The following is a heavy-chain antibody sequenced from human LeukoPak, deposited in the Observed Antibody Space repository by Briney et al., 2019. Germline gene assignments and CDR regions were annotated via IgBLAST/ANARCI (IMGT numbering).Heavy chain of an antibody. CDR1: GFTFSSYW. V-gene: IGHV3-7*01. J-gene: IGHJ4*02. Sequence: GGSLRLSCAASGFTFSSYWMSWVRQAPGKGLEWVANIKQDGSEKYYVDSVKGRFTISRDNAKNSLYPQMNSLRAEDTAVYYCARVKASSAPNYWGQGTLVTVSS. CDR3: ARVKASSAPNY. D-gene: IGHD3-22*01. CDR2: IKQDGSEK.